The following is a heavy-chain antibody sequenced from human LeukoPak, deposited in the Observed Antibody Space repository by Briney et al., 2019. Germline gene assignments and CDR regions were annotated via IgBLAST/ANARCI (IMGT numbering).Heavy chain of an antibody. CDR3: AKDNRRHYTSGPNPDSLH. CDR1: GFIFNNYA. V-gene: IGHV3-9*01. J-gene: IGHJ4*02. Sequence: QTGGSLRLSCAGSGFIFNNYAMHWVRQPPGKGLEWVSGISWNSGSIDYADSVKGRFTISRDNAKNSLYLQMNSLRVEDTALYYCAKDNRRHYTSGPNPDSLHWGQGALVTVSS. D-gene: IGHD6-19*01. CDR2: ISWNSGSI.